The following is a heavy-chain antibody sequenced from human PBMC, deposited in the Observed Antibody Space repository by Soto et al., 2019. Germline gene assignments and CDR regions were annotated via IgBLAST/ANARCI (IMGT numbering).Heavy chain of an antibody. CDR3: VRDAHRGGDYDY. J-gene: IGHJ4*02. CDR2: IKPEGGEE. CDR1: GFTFSNYW. D-gene: IGHD3-16*01. Sequence: EVQLVESGGGLVQPGGSLRLSCSASGFTFSNYWMNWVRQAPGKGLEWVANIKPEGGEEYYVDSVKGRFTISRDNAKNSLYLQMNNLRDDDTALYSCVRDAHRGGDYDYWGQGALVTVSS. V-gene: IGHV3-7*01.